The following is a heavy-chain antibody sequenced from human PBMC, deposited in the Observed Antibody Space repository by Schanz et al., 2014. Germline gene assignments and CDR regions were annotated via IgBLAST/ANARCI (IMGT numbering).Heavy chain of an antibody. CDR1: EFTFSSYK. CDR3: ARDSRPNYDFLTAYYSIDY. D-gene: IGHD3-9*01. CDR2: ISSSGSYI. Sequence: VQLVESGGGVVQPGGSLRLSCAASEFTFSSYKMNWVRQAPGKGLEWVSSISSSGSYIHYADSVKGRFTISRDNAKNTLYLQMNSLRAEDTAVYYRARDSRPNYDFLTAYYSIDYWGQGALVTVSS. V-gene: IGHV3-21*01. J-gene: IGHJ4*02.